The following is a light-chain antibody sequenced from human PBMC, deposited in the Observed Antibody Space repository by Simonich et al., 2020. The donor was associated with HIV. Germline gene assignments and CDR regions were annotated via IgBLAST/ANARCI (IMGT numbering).Light chain of an antibody. J-gene: IGLJ1*01. Sequence: LTQPHSVSESPGKTVTISFTRSSGSIASNYVQWYQQPPGKTPKLLIYDVSQRPSGVPDRFSGSKSGNTASLTISGLQAEDEADYYCCSYAGSPYVFGTGTEVTVV. V-gene: IGLV2-11*01. CDR2: DVS. CDR1: SSGSIASNY. CDR3: CSYAGSPYV.